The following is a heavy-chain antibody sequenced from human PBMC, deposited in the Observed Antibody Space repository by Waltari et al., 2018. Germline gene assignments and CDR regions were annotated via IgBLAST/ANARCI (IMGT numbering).Heavy chain of an antibody. V-gene: IGHV3-74*01. D-gene: IGHD6-19*01. CDR3: ARASSSGWWFDY. CDR2: SNNDGSGT. Sequence: EVQLVESGGGLVQPGGSLRLSCAASGFTFSSYWIHWVRQAPGKGLVWVSRSNNDGSGTIYADSMKGRFTISRDNAKNTLYLQMNSLRAEDTALYYCARASSSGWWFDYWRQGTLVTVSS. CDR1: GFTFSSYW. J-gene: IGHJ4*02.